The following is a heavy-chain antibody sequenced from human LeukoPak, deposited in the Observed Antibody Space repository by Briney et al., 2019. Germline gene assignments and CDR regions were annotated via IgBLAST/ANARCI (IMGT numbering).Heavy chain of an antibody. Sequence: GASVKVSCKASGYTFTGYYMHWVRQAPGQGLEWMGWINPNSGGTNYAQKFQGRVTMTRDTSISTAYMELSRLRSDDTAVYYCARDHFRYYYGSGSHLDYYMDVWGKGITVTVSS. CDR1: GYTFTGYY. D-gene: IGHD3-10*01. CDR2: INPNSGGT. J-gene: IGHJ6*03. V-gene: IGHV1-2*02. CDR3: ARDHFRYYYGSGSHLDYYMDV.